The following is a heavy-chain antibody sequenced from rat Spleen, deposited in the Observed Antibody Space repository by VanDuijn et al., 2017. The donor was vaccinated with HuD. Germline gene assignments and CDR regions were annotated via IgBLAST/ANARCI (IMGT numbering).Heavy chain of an antibody. Sequence: EVQLVESGGGLVQPGRSLKLSCAASGFTFSDYYMAWVRQAPKKGLEWVASISSGGGGTYYPDSVKGRFTVSRDNAKRTLSRQMDSLRSEDTATYYCVRQDTSGYSNWFTYWGQGTLVTVSS. CDR1: GFTFSDYY. CDR3: VRQDTSGYSNWFTY. V-gene: IGHV5-25*01. CDR2: ISSGGGGT. D-gene: IGHD4-3*01. J-gene: IGHJ3*01.